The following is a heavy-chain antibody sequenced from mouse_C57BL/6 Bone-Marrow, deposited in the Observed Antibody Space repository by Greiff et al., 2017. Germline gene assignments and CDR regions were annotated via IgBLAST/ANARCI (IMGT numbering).Heavy chain of an antibody. V-gene: IGHV1-26*01. Sequence: VQLQQSGPELVKPGASVKISCKASGYTFTDYYMNWVKQSHGKSLEWIGDINPNNGGTSYNQKFKGKATLNVDKSSSTAYMELRSLTSEDSAVYYCARLSYDYAYFDYWGQGTTLTVSS. D-gene: IGHD2-4*01. CDR1: GYTFTDYY. CDR2: INPNNGGT. CDR3: ARLSYDYAYFDY. J-gene: IGHJ2*01.